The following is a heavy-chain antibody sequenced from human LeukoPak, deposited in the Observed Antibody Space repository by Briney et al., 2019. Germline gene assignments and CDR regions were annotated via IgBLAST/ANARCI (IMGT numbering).Heavy chain of an antibody. J-gene: IGHJ4*02. CDR3: ARWAWGSSSWPW. CDR2: ISWNSGSI. V-gene: IGHV3-9*01. D-gene: IGHD6-13*01. CDR1: GFTFDDYA. Sequence: GRSLRLSCAASGFTFDDYAIHWVRQAPGKGLEWVSGISWNSGSIGYADSVKGRFTISRDNAKSSLYLQMNSLRAEDTAVYYCARWAWGSSSWPWWGQGTLVTVSS.